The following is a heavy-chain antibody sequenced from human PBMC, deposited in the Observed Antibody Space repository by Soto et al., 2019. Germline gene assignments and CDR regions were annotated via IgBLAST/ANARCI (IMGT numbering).Heavy chain of an antibody. CDR2: ISSSSSTI. D-gene: IGHD4-17*01. CDR3: ASEYDYGDLHYYYYGMDV. Sequence: EVQLVESGGGLVQPGGSLRLSCAASGFTFSSYSMNWVRQAPGKGLEWVSYISSSSSTIYYADSVKGRCTISRDNAKNSLYLKMNSLRDEDTAVYYCASEYDYGDLHYYYYGMDVWGQGTTVTVSS. V-gene: IGHV3-48*02. J-gene: IGHJ6*02. CDR1: GFTFSSYS.